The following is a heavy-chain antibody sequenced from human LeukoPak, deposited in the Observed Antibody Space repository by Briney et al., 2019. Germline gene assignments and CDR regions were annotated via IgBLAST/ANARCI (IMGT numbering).Heavy chain of an antibody. CDR3: ASQRFLEWLLFPSWFDP. V-gene: IGHV4-59*04. Sequence: SETLSLTCSISGGSISNYYWSWIRQTPGNGLEWIGYIYSTGRTYYNPSLKSRVTISVDTSKNQFSLKLSSVTAADTAVYYCASQRFLEWLLFPSWFDPWGQGTLVTVSS. CDR2: IYSTGRT. D-gene: IGHD3-3*01. J-gene: IGHJ5*02. CDR1: GGSISNYY.